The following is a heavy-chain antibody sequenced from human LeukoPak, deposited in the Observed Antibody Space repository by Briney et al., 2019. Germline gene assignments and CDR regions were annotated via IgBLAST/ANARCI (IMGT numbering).Heavy chain of an antibody. J-gene: IGHJ4*02. V-gene: IGHV4-4*07. CDR2: IYTSGST. Sequence: SETLSLTCTVSGGSISSYYWSWIRQPAGKGLEWIGRIYTSGSTNYNPSLKSRVTMSVDTSKNQFSLKLTSVTAADTAVYYCARGGRSEYFGSGSHDYWGQGTLVTVSS. D-gene: IGHD3-10*01. CDR1: GGSISSYY. CDR3: ARGGRSEYFGSGSHDY.